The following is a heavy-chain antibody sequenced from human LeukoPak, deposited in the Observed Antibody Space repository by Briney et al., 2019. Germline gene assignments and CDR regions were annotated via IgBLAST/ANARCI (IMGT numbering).Heavy chain of an antibody. CDR1: RFIFSSYN. D-gene: IGHD2-2*01. J-gene: IGHJ4*02. V-gene: IGHV3-48*04. CDR2: ISASSGTI. CDR3: SRESRPAALDY. Sequence: PGGYLRLSCAASRFIFSSYNMNWVRQAPGKGLEWISHISASSGTIYYADSVKGRFTISRDNAKDSLYLQMNSLRAEDTAVYYCSRESRPAALDYWGQGTLVTVSS.